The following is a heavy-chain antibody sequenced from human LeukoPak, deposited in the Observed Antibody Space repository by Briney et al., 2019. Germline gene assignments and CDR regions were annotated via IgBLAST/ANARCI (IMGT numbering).Heavy chain of an antibody. J-gene: IGHJ4*02. Sequence: GGSLRLSCAASGSTFSSYWMHWVRQAPGKGLVWVSRINSDGSSTSYADSVKGRFTISRDNAKNTLYLQMNSLRAEDTAVYYCARGDIVVVPADVRYYFDYWGQGTLVTVSS. D-gene: IGHD2-2*01. CDR3: ARGDIVVVPADVRYYFDY. CDR1: GSTFSSYW. CDR2: INSDGSST. V-gene: IGHV3-74*01.